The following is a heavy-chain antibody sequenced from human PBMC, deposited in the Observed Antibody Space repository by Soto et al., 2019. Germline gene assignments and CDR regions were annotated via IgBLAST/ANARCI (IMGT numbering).Heavy chain of an antibody. CDR1: GGTFSSYT. D-gene: IGHD3-10*01. V-gene: IGHV1-69*02. CDR2: IIPILGIA. CDR3: ASRNYYGSGSYGMEV. J-gene: IGHJ6*02. Sequence: QVQLVQSGAEVKKPGSSVKVSCKASGGTFSSYTISWVRQAPGQGLEWMGRIIPILGIANYAQKFQGRVTITPDKSTSPAYMELSSLGSEETAVYYCASRNYYGSGSYGMEVWGQGTTVTVSS.